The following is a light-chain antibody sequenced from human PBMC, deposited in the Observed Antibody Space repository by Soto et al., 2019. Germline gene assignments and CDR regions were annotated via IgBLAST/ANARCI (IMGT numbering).Light chain of an antibody. J-gene: IGLJ3*02. V-gene: IGLV2-23*01. CDR3: SSYAGSSTLV. CDR2: EDT. CDR1: SSDVGSYNL. Sequence: QSVLTQPASVSGSPGQSDTISCTGTSSDVGSYNLVSWYQQHPGKAPKVVIYEDTKRPSGVSDHFSGSKSGNTASLTISGLQADDEADYYCSSYAGSSTLVFGGGTKVTVL.